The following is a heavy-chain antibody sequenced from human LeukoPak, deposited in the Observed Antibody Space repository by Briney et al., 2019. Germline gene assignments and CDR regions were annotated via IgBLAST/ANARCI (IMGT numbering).Heavy chain of an antibody. CDR1: GFTFSDFY. CDR2: ISSSGSTI. J-gene: IGHJ3*02. V-gene: IGHV3-11*04. Sequence: GGSLRLSCAASGFTFSDFYMSWIRRAPGKGREWVSYISSSGSTIYYADSVKGRFTISRDNAKNSLYLQMNSLRAEDTAVYYCARDSRGWYGVDAFDIWGQGTMVTVSS. CDR3: ARDSRGWYGVDAFDI. D-gene: IGHD6-19*01.